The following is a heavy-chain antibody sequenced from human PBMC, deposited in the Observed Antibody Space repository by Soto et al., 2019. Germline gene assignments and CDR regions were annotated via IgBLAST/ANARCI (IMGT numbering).Heavy chain of an antibody. V-gene: IGHV4-31*03. CDR1: GGSISSGGYY. CDR3: AREVYYGSGSYYNGYYYYGMDV. CDR2: IYYSGST. J-gene: IGHJ6*02. Sequence: SETLSLTCTVSGGSISSGGYYWSWIRQHPGKGLEWIGYIYYSGSTYYNPSLKSRVTISVDTSKNQFSLKLSSVTAADTAVYYCAREVYYGSGSYYNGYYYYGMDVWGQGTTVTVSS. D-gene: IGHD3-10*01.